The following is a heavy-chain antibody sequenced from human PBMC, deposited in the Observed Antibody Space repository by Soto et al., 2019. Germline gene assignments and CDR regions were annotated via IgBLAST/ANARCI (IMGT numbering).Heavy chain of an antibody. CDR2: IYPADSDT. J-gene: IGHJ4*01. V-gene: IGHV5-51*01. Sequence: PGESLKISCKASGYSFSSYWIGWVRQMPGKGLEWMGIIYPADSDTRNSQSFQGQVTISADKSISTAYLQWSSLKASDTAMYYYVRLADYWGQGTLATVSS. CDR1: GYSFSSYW. CDR3: VRLADY.